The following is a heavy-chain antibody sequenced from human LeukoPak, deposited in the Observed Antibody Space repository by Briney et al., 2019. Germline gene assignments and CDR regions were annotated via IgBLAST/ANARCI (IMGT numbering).Heavy chain of an antibody. CDR2: IIPIFGIA. CDR1: GGTFSSYA. CDR3: ARACYMVRGVIITPPYGMDV. V-gene: IGHV1-69*04. Sequence: ASVKLSCKASGGTFSSYAISWVRQAPGQGLEWMGRIIPIFGIANYAQKFQGRVTITADKSTSTAYMELSSLRSEDTAVYYCARACYMVRGVIITPPYGMDVWGQGTTVTVSS. D-gene: IGHD3-10*01. J-gene: IGHJ6*02.